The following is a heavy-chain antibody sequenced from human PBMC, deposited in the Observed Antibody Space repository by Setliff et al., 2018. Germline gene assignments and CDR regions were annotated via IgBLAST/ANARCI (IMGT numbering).Heavy chain of an antibody. CDR1: GYTFISYA. CDR2: INPASGNT. V-gene: IGHV1-3*01. D-gene: IGHD2-15*01. J-gene: IGHJ4*02. CDR3: ARGAPGRYCSGGSCSYFDY. Sequence: ASVKVSCKASGYTFISYALHWVRQAPGQRLQWMGWINPASGNTKYSQEFQGRVTMTTDTSTSTAYMELRSLRSDDTAVYYCARGAPGRYCSGGSCSYFDYWGQGILVTVSS.